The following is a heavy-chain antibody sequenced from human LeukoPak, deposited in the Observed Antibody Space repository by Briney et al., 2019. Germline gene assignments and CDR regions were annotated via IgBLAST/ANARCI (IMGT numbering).Heavy chain of an antibody. CDR3: ASYPSSSNY. Sequence: GGSLRLSCAVSGFTVSNNFMSWVRQTPGRGLEYVSIIYSGGSTYYADSVKGRFTISRDTSKNTVYLQMNSLRAEDTAVYYCASYPSSSNYWGQGTLVTVSS. CDR1: GFTVSNNF. V-gene: IGHV3-53*01. CDR2: IYSGGST. J-gene: IGHJ4*02.